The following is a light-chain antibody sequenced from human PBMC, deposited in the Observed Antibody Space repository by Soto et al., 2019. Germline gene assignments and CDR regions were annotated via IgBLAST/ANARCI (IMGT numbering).Light chain of an antibody. CDR2: GAS. CDR3: QQYNKWPQT. J-gene: IGKJ5*01. Sequence: EIVLTQSPATLSLSPGERATLSCRASQSVSSYLAWYQQKPGQAPRLLIYGASNRATGIPDRFSGSGSGTDFTLTISRLEPEDFAVYYCQQYNKWPQTFGQGTRLEIK. V-gene: IGKV3-11*01. CDR1: QSVSSY.